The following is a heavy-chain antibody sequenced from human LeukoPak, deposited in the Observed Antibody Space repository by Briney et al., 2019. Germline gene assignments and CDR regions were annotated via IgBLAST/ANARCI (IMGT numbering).Heavy chain of an antibody. J-gene: IGHJ3*02. CDR3: ARAPNPHYYDSSGYLSDAFDI. V-gene: IGHV1-69*05. D-gene: IGHD3-22*01. CDR2: IIPIFGTA. Sequence: VASVKVSCKASGGTFSSYAISWVRQAPGQGLEWMGGIIPIFGTANYAQKFQGRVTMTRDMSTSTVYMELSSLRSEDTAVYYCARAPNPHYYDSSGYLSDAFDIWGQGTMVTVSS. CDR1: GGTFSSYA.